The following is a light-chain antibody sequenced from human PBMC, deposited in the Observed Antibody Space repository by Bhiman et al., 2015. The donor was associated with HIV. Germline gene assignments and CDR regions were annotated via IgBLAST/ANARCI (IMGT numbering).Light chain of an antibody. CDR2: QDS. CDR3: QAWDSSTGVV. J-gene: IGLJ2*01. V-gene: IGLV3-1*01. CDR1: KLGTKY. Sequence: SYELTQPPSVSVSPGQTTTITCSGDKLGTKYVCWFQQKPGQSPVLVIYQDSKRPSGIPERFSGSNSGNTATLTISGTQGMDEADYYCQAWDSSTGVVFGGGTKLTVL.